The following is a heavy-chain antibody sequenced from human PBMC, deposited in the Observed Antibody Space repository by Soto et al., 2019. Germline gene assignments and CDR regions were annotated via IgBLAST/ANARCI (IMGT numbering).Heavy chain of an antibody. CDR2: ISGSGGST. J-gene: IGHJ3*02. V-gene: IGHV3-23*01. CDR3: AKDTTDTDYYDSSGYRPDAFDI. D-gene: IGHD3-22*01. CDR1: GFNFSSYA. Sequence: GGSLRLSCAASGFNFSSYAMSWVRQAPGKGLEWVSAISGSGGSTYYADSVKGRFTISRDNSKNTLYLQMNSLRAEDTAVYYCAKDTTDTDYYDSSGYRPDAFDIWGQGTMVTVSS.